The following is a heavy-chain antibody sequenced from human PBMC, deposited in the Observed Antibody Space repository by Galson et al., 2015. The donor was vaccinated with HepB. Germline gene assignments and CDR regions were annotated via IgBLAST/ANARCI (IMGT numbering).Heavy chain of an antibody. J-gene: IGHJ4*02. CDR2: TSYDGIYK. D-gene: IGHD3-10*01. V-gene: IGHV3-30*18. CDR1: GFTFSAHA. CDR3: AKDIGSGSGSRWVFDY. Sequence: SLRLSCATSGFTFSAHAMHWVRQAPGKGLEWVTITSYDGIYKYYAGSVRGRFTISRDNSKNTLSLQMNSLRADDTAVYYCAKDIGSGSGSRWVFDYWGQGILVTVSS.